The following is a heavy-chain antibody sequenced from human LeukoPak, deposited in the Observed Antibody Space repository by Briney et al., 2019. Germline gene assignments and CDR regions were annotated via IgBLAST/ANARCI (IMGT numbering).Heavy chain of an antibody. D-gene: IGHD3-10*01. CDR2: IWYDGSNK. V-gene: IGHV3-33*01. Sequence: GGSLRLSCAASGFTFSSYGMHWVRQAPGKGLEWVAVIWYDGSNKYYADSVKGRFTISRDNSKNTLYLQMNSLRAEDTAVYYCARDPAASFGENFDYWGQGTLVTVSS. CDR3: ARDPAASFGENFDY. J-gene: IGHJ4*02. CDR1: GFTFSSYG.